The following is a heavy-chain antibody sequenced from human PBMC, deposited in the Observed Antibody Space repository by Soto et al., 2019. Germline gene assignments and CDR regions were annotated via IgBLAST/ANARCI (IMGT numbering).Heavy chain of an antibody. V-gene: IGHV1-18*01. J-gene: IGHJ4*02. D-gene: IGHD1-26*01. CDR2: ISAYNGNT. Sequence: QVQLVQSGAEVKKPGASVKVSCKASGYTFTSYGISWVRQAPGQGLEWMGWISAYNGNTNYAQKLQGRVTMTTDTSTSTAYMELRSLRSEDTAVYYCARDPPRVRSYSWGLDYWGQGTLVTVSS. CDR1: GYTFTSYG. CDR3: ARDPPRVRSYSWGLDY.